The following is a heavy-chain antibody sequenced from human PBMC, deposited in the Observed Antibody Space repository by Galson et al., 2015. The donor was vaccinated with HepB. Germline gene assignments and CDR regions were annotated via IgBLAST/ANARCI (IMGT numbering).Heavy chain of an antibody. Sequence: SLRHSCVAPGFTLRSSSLNWARQAPGKGLEGVSYISSSSSTIYNADSVKGRITISRDNANNLLYLQMNSLRAEDTAVYYCARDRPRRVTNQYYNYYMDVWGKGTSVTVSS. CDR1: GFTLRSSS. V-gene: IGHV3-48*01. CDR2: ISSSSSTI. CDR3: ARDRPRRVTNQYYNYYMDV. D-gene: IGHD2-8*01. J-gene: IGHJ6*03.